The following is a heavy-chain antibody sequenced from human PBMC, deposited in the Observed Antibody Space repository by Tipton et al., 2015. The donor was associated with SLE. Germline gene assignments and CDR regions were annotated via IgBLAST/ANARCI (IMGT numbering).Heavy chain of an antibody. J-gene: IGHJ4*02. V-gene: IGHV3-74*01. CDR3: ASLSAPSDY. Sequence: SLRLSCAASGFTFSTYEMNWVRQAPGKGLVWVSEIDSQGSTTNYADSVKGRFSIYRDNAKKTLFLEMNSVRVDDTAVYYCASLSAPSDYWGQGTLVTVSS. CDR1: GFTFSTYE. CDR2: IDSQGSTT.